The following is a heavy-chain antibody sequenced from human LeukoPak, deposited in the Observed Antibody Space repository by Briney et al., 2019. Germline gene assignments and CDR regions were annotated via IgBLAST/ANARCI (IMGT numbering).Heavy chain of an antibody. CDR1: GYTFTSYY. Sequence: GASVKVSCKASGYTFTSYYMHWVRQAPGQGLEWMGIINPSGGSTSYAQKFQGRVTMTRDTSTSTVYMELSSLRSEDTAVYYCATVPGRTEIDYGGNLDYWGQGTLVTVSS. CDR2: INPSGGST. CDR3: ATVPGRTEIDYGGNLDY. J-gene: IGHJ4*02. D-gene: IGHD4-23*01. V-gene: IGHV1-46*01.